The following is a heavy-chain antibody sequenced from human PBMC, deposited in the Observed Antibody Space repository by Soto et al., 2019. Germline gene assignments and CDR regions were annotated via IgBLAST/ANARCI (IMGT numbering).Heavy chain of an antibody. CDR2: ISGSGGST. J-gene: IGHJ3*02. D-gene: IGHD3-22*01. V-gene: IGHV3-23*01. CDR1: GFTFSSYA. Sequence: GGSLRLSCAASGFTFSSYAMSWVRQAPGKGLEWVSAISGSGGSTYYADSVKGRFTISRDNSKNTLYLQMNSLRAEDTAVYYCAKSQSYYYGSSDAFDIWGQGTMVTVSS. CDR3: AKSQSYYYGSSDAFDI.